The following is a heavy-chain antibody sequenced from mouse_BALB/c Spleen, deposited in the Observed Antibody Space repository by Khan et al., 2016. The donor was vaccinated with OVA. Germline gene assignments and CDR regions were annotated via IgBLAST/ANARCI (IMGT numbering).Heavy chain of an antibody. D-gene: IGHD2-1*01. CDR2: IYPGNSDT. J-gene: IGHJ2*01. Sequence: EVQLQESGTVLARPGASVKMSCKASGYTFTNYWMHWVKQRPGQGLEWIGTIYPGNSDTNYNQKFTGKAKLTAVTSTSPAYMELSSLTNEDSAVYYCARNGFGNYEIWDYWGQGTTLTVSS. CDR3: ARNGFGNYEIWDY. CDR1: GYTFTNYW. V-gene: IGHV1-5*01.